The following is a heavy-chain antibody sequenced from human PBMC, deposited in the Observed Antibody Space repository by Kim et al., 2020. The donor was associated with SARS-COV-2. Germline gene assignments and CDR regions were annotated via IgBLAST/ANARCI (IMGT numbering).Heavy chain of an antibody. Sequence: PSLKSRVTISVDTSKNQFSLKLSSVTAADTAVYYCARVPPYSSGWHTLDYWGQGTLVTVSS. CDR3: ARVPPYSSGWHTLDY. J-gene: IGHJ4*02. V-gene: IGHV4-59*01. D-gene: IGHD6-19*01.